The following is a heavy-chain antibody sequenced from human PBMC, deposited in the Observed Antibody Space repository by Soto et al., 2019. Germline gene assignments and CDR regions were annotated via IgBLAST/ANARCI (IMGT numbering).Heavy chain of an antibody. CDR1: GCTFSSYA. D-gene: IGHD3-22*01. V-gene: IGHV1-69*13. CDR2: VIPIFGTA. J-gene: IGHJ4*02. CDR3: ARSPYYYDSSVYYQRGKTFEY. Sequence: SVKVSCKASGCTFSSYAISWVRQAPGQGREWMGGVIPIFGTANYAQKFQGRVTITADESTSTAYMELSSLRSEDTAVYYCARSPYYYDSSVYYQRGKTFEYLGQGTLVNVSS.